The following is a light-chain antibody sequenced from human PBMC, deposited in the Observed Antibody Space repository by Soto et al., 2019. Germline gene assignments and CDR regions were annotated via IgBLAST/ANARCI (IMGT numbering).Light chain of an antibody. CDR3: LQYGPPRYT. V-gene: IGKV3-20*01. J-gene: IGKJ2*01. CDR2: GAS. Sequence: EIVLTQSPGTLYLSPGERATLSCRASQSVSSSYLAWYQQKPGQAPRLLIYGASSRATGIPDRFSGSGSGTGFPGTISRLERGDSAVYYCLQYGPPRYTFDQVTKLQIK. CDR1: QSVSSSY.